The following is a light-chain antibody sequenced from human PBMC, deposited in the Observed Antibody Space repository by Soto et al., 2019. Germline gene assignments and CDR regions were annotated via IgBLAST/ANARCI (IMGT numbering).Light chain of an antibody. J-gene: IGKJ1*01. CDR2: GAS. Sequence: EIVLTQSPGTLSLSPGERATLSCRASQSVSSSYLAWYQQTPGQAPRLLIYGASSRATGITDRFSGSGSGTDFTLPISRLEPEDFAVYYCQQYGSSPWTFGQGTKVDIK. V-gene: IGKV3-20*01. CDR3: QQYGSSPWT. CDR1: QSVSSSY.